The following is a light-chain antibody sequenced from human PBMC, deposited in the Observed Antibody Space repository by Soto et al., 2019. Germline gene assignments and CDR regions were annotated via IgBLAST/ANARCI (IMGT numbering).Light chain of an antibody. CDR3: QQYNNWPRT. J-gene: IGKJ1*01. V-gene: IGKV3-15*01. CDR1: QSVSRN. CDR2: GAS. Sequence: ILMTQSPATLSVSPGERATLSCRASQSVSRNLAWYQQKPGQAPRLLIYGASTRATGIPARFSGSGSGTEFTLTISSLQSEDFAAYYCQQYNNWPRTFGQGTKVDIK.